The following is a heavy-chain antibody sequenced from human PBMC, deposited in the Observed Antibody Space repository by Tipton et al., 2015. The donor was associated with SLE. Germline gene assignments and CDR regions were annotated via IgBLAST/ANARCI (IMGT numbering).Heavy chain of an antibody. CDR3: ARDRGRWLVDY. V-gene: IGHV4-59*11. D-gene: IGHD6-19*01. J-gene: IGHJ4*02. Sequence: LRLSCTVSGGSISSHYWSWIRQPPGKGLEWIGYIYYSGSTNYNPSLKSRVTISVDTSKNQFSLKLSSVTAADTAVYYCARDRGRWLVDYWGQGTLVTVSS. CDR2: IYYSGST. CDR1: GGSISSHY.